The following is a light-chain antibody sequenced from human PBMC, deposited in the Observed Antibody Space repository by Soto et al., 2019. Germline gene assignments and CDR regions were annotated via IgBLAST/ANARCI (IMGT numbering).Light chain of an antibody. CDR1: SSDVGGYNY. CDR3: TSYTTSSTYG. V-gene: IGLV2-14*01. J-gene: IGLJ1*01. Sequence: QSVLTQPASVSGSPGQSIAISCTGTSSDVGGYNYVSWYQQHPGKAPKLMLYDVAIRPSGVSDRFSGSKSGNTASLTISGLQAEDEADYYCTSYTTSSTYGFGTGTKVTVL. CDR2: DVA.